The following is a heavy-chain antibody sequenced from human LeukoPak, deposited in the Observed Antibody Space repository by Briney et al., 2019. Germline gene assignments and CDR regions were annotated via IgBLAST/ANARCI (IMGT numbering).Heavy chain of an antibody. V-gene: IGHV3-9*01. CDR1: GFTFDDYA. CDR2: ISWNSGSI. J-gene: IGHJ5*02. CDR3: AKSDWFDP. Sequence: PGGSLRLSCAASGFTFDDYAMHWVRQAPGKGLEWVSGISWNSGSIGYADSVKGRFTISRDNAKNSLYLQMNSLRAEDTALYCCAKSDWFDPWGQGTLVTVSS.